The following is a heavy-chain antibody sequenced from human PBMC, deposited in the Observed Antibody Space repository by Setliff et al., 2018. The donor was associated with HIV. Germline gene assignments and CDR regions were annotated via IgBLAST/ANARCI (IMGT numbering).Heavy chain of an antibody. V-gene: IGHV4-39*01. J-gene: IGHJ4*02. CDR3: ARQAIFGYYDSSGYLDY. Sequence: SETLSLTCGVYGGSVGAYEWRWIRQPPGKGLEWIGSIYYSGSTYYNPSLQSRVTISVDTSKNLFSLRLSSVTASDTAVYYCARQAIFGYYDSSGYLDYWGQGTLVTVSS. CDR2: IYYSGST. CDR1: GGSVGAYE. D-gene: IGHD3-22*01.